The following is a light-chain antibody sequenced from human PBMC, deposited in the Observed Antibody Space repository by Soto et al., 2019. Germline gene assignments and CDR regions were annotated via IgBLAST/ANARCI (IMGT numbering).Light chain of an antibody. J-gene: IGKJ2*01. V-gene: IGKV3-20*01. CDR2: GAS. CDR1: QSVRSSY. CDR3: QQYGTSPNT. Sequence: EIVLTQSPGTLSLSPGERATLSCRASQSVRSSYLAWYQQKPGQAPRLLIYGASTRATGTPDRFRGSGSGTVFTLTISRLDPEDFAVYYCQQYGTSPNTFGQGTKLEIK.